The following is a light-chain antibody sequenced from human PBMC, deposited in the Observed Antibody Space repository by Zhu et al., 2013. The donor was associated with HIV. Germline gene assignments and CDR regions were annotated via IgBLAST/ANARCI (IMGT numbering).Light chain of an antibody. J-gene: IGKJ3*01. Sequence: RMTQSPSSISASTGDRVTITCRASQEISNFLGWYQQRAGKAPKLLIYDASTLQSGVPSRFRGSGSGTDFTLTISCLQSEDFATYFCQQYYDYPFTFGPGTTVESN. V-gene: IGKV1-8*01. CDR3: QQYYDYPFT. CDR2: DAS. CDR1: QEISNF.